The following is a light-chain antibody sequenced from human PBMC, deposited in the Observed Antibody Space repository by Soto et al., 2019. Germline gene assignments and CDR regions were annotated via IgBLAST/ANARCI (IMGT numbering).Light chain of an antibody. J-gene: IGKJ1*01. CDR2: AAT. CDR1: QSISIY. CDR3: QQSYSNPHT. V-gene: IGKV1-39*01. Sequence: DIQMTQYPSSLSASIGDRVTITCRASQSISIYLNWYQQKPGKAPRLLIYAATSLQRGVPSRFSGGGSGADFTLTVSSLQPEDFATYYCQQSYSNPHTFGQGTKVDIK.